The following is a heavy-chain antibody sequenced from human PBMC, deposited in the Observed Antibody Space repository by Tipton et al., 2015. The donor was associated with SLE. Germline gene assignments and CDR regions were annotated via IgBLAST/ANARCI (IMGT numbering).Heavy chain of an antibody. CDR3: ARTLGAIAHTVYDAFDI. J-gene: IGHJ3*02. CDR1: GGSIRSYY. CDR2: MYYTGSA. D-gene: IGHD1-26*01. V-gene: IGHV4-59*01. Sequence: TLSLTCTVSGGSIRSYYWSWIRQPPGKGLEWIGYMYYTGSAHYNPSLRNRVTMSLDTSKNQLSLKLSSVTAADTAVYYCARTLGAIAHTVYDAFDIWGQGKMVTVSS.